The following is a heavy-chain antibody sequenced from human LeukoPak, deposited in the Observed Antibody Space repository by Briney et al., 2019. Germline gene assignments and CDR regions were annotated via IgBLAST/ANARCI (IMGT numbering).Heavy chain of an antibody. CDR3: ARARYYYDSSGYYYGYYFDY. J-gene: IGHJ4*02. CDR2: IGQDGTEI. CDR1: EFTFSSYW. V-gene: IGHV3-7*01. Sequence: GGSLRLSCAASEFTFSSYWMSWVRQAPGKGLEWVANIGQDGTEIYYVDSVKGRFTISRDNAKNSLYLQMNSLRAEDTAVYYCARARYYYDSSGYYYGYYFDYWGQGTLVTVSS. D-gene: IGHD3-22*01.